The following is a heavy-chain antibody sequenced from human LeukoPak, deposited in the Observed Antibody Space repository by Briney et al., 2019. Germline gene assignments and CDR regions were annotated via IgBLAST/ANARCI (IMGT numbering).Heavy chain of an antibody. D-gene: IGHD3-22*01. CDR3: AREPYYYDSSGYSAAEYFQH. CDR1: GGSISSYY. J-gene: IGHJ1*01. CDR2: IYYSGST. Sequence: SETLSLTCTVSGGSISSYYWSWIRQPPGKGLEWIGYIYYSGSTNYNPSLKSRVTISVDTSKNQFSLRLSSVTAADTAVYYCAREPYYYDSSGYSAAEYFQHWGQGTLVTVSS. V-gene: IGHV4-59*12.